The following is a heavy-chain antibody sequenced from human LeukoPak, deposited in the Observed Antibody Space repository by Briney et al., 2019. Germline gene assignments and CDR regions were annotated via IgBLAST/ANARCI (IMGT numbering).Heavy chain of an antibody. CDR1: GFTFSSYA. V-gene: IGHV3-23*01. Sequence: GGSLRLSCAASGFTFSSYAMSWVRQAPGKGLEWVSAISGSGGSTYYADSVKGRFTISRDNSKNTLYLQMNSLRAEDTAVYYCARDSGGNSGGDYWDYYYYMDVWGKGTTVTVSS. CDR2: ISGSGGST. CDR3: ARDSGGNSGGDYWDYYYYMDV. D-gene: IGHD4-23*01. J-gene: IGHJ6*03.